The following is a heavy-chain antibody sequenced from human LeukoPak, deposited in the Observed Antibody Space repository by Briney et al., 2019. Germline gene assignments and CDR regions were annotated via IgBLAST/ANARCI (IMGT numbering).Heavy chain of an antibody. Sequence: SVKVSCKASGGISSTNAISWVRQAPGQGLEWMGRIIPIFGTANYAQKFQGRVSITADTSTSTAYMELNNLRSGDTAVYYCSSRVVGGNSAIEYWGQGTLVTVSS. CDR2: IIPIFGTA. V-gene: IGHV1-69*06. CDR1: GGISSTNA. D-gene: IGHD4-23*01. J-gene: IGHJ4*02. CDR3: SSRVVGGNSAIEY.